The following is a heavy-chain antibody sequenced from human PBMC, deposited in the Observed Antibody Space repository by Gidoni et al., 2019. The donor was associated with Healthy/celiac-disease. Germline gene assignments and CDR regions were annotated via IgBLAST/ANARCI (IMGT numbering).Heavy chain of an antibody. CDR1: GGSISSGGYY. V-gene: IGHV4-31*03. D-gene: IGHD2-2*03. CDR2: IYYSGST. Sequence: QVQLQESGPGLVKPSQTLSLTCTFSGGSISSGGYYWSWIRQHPGKGLEWIGYIYYSGSTYYNPSLKSRVTISVDTSKNQFSLKLSSVTAADTAVYYCARDQVGSYYYYGMDVWGQGTTVTVSS. J-gene: IGHJ6*02. CDR3: ARDQVGSYYYYGMDV.